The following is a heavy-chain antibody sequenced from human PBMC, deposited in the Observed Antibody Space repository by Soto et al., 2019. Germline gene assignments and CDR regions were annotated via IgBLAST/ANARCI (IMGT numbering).Heavy chain of an antibody. J-gene: IGHJ4*02. CDR2: INHSGST. CDR1: GGSFSDYY. D-gene: IGHD5-18*01. CDR3: AREPVVDTAMVSVFDY. Sequence: SETLSLTCAVYGGSFSDYYWSWIRQPPGKGLEWIGEINHSGSTNYNPSLKSRVTISEDTSKNQFSLKLSSVTAADTAVYYCAREPVVDTAMVSVFDYWGQGTLVTVSS. V-gene: IGHV4-34*01.